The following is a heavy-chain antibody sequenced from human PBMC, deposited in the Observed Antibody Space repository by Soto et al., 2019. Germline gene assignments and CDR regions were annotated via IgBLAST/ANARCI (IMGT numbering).Heavy chain of an antibody. V-gene: IGHV3-11*01. J-gene: IGHJ4*01. D-gene: IGHD5-18*01. CDR3: AREVDRALVGSPHYFDY. CDR1: GFSFSDYY. CDR2: ISSRSGTI. Sequence: PGGSLRLSCAASGFSFSDYYMTWIRQAPGQGLEWVSYISSRSGTIFYADSVKGRFTLSRDNSKSSMYLQMNSLRAEDTAVYYCAREVDRALVGSPHYFDYWGQGTLVTVSS.